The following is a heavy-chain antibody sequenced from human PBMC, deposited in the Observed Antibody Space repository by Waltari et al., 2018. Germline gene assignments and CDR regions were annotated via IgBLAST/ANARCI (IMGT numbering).Heavy chain of an antibody. V-gene: IGHV1-18*04. D-gene: IGHD3-9*01. CDR1: GYPFTSYG. J-gene: IGHJ6*02. Sequence: QVQLVQSGAEVKKPGASVKVSCKASGYPFTSYGISWARQAPGQGLEWMGWISAYNGNTNYAQKRQGRVTMTTDTSTSTAYMELRSLRSDDTAVYYCARDPSYDIIDYYYYGMDVWGQGTTVTVSS. CDR2: ISAYNGNT. CDR3: ARDPSYDIIDYYYYGMDV.